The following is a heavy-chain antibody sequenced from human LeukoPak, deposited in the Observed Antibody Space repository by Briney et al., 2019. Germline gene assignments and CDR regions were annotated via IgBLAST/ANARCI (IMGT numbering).Heavy chain of an antibody. J-gene: IGHJ4*02. Sequence: SETLSLTCTVSGGSISSSSYYWGWIRQPSGKGLEWIGSIYYSGSTYYNPSLKSRVTMSVDTSKNQFSLKLSSVTAADTAVYYCARHGGVGVIPDFDYWGPGTLVTVSS. D-gene: IGHD2-8*02. CDR3: ARHGGVGVIPDFDY. CDR2: IYYSGST. CDR1: GGSISSSSYY. V-gene: IGHV4-39*01.